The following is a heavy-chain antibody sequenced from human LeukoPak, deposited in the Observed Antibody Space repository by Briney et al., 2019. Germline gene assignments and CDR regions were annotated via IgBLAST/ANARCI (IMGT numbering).Heavy chain of an antibody. CDR2: ITPTGGA. V-gene: IGHV4-34*01. CDR1: GGSFSGYY. D-gene: IGHD3-16*02. J-gene: IGHJ4*02. CDR3: ARIAFGGHIVAQDY. Sequence: PSETLSLTCAVYGGSFSGYYWSWIRQPPGKGLEWIGEITPTGGAKYSPPLKSRVTISVDTSKNQFSLRLRSVTAAGTAMYYCARIAFGGHIVAQDYWGQGTLVSVSS.